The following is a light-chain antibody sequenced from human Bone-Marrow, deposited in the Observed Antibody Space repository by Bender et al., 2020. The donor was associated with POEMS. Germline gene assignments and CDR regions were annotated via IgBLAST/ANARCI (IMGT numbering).Light chain of an antibody. V-gene: IGLV3-1*01. CDR3: AAWEDSLNGWV. J-gene: IGLJ3*02. Sequence: SYELTQPPSVSVSPGQTATITCSGYKLGDTYVCWYHQKPGQSPVLVIYQDTRRPSGIPERFSGSKSGTSASLAISGLQSEDEADYYCAAWEDSLNGWVFGGGTKLTVL. CDR2: QDT. CDR1: KLGDTY.